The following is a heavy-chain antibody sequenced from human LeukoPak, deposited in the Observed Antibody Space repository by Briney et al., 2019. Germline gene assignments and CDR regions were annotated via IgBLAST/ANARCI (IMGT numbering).Heavy chain of an antibody. J-gene: IGHJ3*02. CDR2: ISSDGSST. D-gene: IGHD5-12*01. CDR1: GFTFSSYW. CDR3: ARGTGGYGEYDAFDI. Sequence: GGSLRLSCAASGFTFSSYWMHWVRQAPGKGLVWVSRISSDGSSTSYADSVKGRFTISRDNAKNTLYLQMNSLRAEDTAVYYCARGTGGYGEYDAFDIWGQGTMVTVSS. V-gene: IGHV3-74*01.